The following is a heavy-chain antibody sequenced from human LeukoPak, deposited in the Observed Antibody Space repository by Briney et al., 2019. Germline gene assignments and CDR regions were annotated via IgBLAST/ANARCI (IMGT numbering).Heavy chain of an antibody. D-gene: IGHD6-13*01. CDR2: VNSDGSST. V-gene: IGHV3-74*01. J-gene: IGHJ4*02. Sequence: GGSLRLSCASSGFTFSNYWMHWVRQAPGKELVRVSRVNSDGSSTSYADPVKGRFTISRDNAKNTVYLQMNSLRAEDTAVYYCGRGGKVEQLVLARWGQGSLVTVSS. CDR1: GFTFSNYW. CDR3: GRGGKVEQLVLAR.